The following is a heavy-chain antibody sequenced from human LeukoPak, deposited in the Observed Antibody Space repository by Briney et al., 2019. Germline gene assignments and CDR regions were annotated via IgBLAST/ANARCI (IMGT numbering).Heavy chain of an antibody. Sequence: SVKVSCKASGYSFTSYGISWVRQAPGQGLEWMGRIIPVLGIANYAQKFQGRVTITADKSTSTAYMELSSLRSEDTAVYYCARNGNDFWSDHSGLDYWGQGTLVTVSS. CDR3: ARNGNDFWSDHSGLDY. J-gene: IGHJ4*02. CDR1: GYSFTSYG. CDR2: IIPVLGIA. V-gene: IGHV1-69*04. D-gene: IGHD3-3*01.